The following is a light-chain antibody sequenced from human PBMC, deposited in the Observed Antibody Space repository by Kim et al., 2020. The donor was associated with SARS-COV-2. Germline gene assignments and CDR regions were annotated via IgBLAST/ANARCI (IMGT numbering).Light chain of an antibody. V-gene: IGLV3-19*01. CDR2: GKN. Sequence: AWGQTGRITCQGDILRSYYASWYQQKPGQAPVLVIYGKNNRPAGIQDRFSGSSSGNTASLTIAGDQAEDEADYYCNSRDSSGNHLVFGGGTQLTVL. CDR3: NSRDSSGNHLV. J-gene: IGLJ3*02. CDR1: ILRSYY.